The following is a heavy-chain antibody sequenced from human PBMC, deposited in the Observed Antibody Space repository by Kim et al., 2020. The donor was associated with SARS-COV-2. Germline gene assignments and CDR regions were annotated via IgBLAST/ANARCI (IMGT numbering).Heavy chain of an antibody. D-gene: IGHD2-15*01. J-gene: IGHJ6*02. V-gene: IGHV3-30*01. Sequence: SVKGRVTISRDNSKNTLYLQMNSLRAEDTAVYYCARGVVAATYYYYGMDVWGQGTTVTVSS. CDR3: ARGVVAATYYYYGMDV.